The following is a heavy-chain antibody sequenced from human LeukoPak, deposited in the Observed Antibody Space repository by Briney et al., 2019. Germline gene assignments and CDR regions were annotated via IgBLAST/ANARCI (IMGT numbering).Heavy chain of an antibody. CDR3: ASLISRRGVIIEF. Sequence: PSETLSLTCAVYGGSLSGHSWNWIRQSPGKGREWIGEIIPTGNTNYSPTNYNPSLKSRLTISLDTSKNQLSLKVSIVTAADTAVYYCASLISRRGVIIEFWGQGTLVTVSS. CDR2: IIPTGNTNYSPT. CDR1: GGSLSGHS. D-gene: IGHD3-10*01. V-gene: IGHV4-34*12. J-gene: IGHJ4*02.